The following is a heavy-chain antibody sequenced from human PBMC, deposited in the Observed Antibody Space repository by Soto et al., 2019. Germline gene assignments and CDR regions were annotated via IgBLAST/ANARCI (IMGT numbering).Heavy chain of an antibody. Sequence: LSLPCAVYGGSFTHSYWSWIRQPPGKGLEWIGEINQSGSSNYNPSLKSRVTISVDTSKNQFSLKLSSVTAADTAVYYCARGYYYASGSSFPYWGQGTLVTVSA. D-gene: IGHD3-10*01. J-gene: IGHJ4*02. CDR1: GGSFTHSY. CDR3: ARGYYYASGSSFPY. CDR2: INQSGSS. V-gene: IGHV4-34*01.